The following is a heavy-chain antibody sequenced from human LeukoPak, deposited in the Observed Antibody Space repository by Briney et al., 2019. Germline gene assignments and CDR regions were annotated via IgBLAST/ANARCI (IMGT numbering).Heavy chain of an antibody. CDR2: INAYNGNT. V-gene: IGHV1-18*01. J-gene: IGHJ4*02. D-gene: IGHD6-13*01. Sequence: ASAKVSCKASGYTFTSYGISWVRQAPGQGLECMGWINAYNGNTNYAQTLQGRVTMTTDTSTSTAYMELRSLRSDDTAVYYCASGAGSWDNFEYWGQGTLVTVSS. CDR3: ASGAGSWDNFEY. CDR1: GYTFTSYG.